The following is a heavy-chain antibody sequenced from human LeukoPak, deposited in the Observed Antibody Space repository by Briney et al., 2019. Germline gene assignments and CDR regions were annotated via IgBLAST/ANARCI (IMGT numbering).Heavy chain of an antibody. Sequence: GASVKVSCRASGYTFTSYGFTWVRQAPGQGLEWMGGIIPIFGTANYAQKFQGRVTITADESTSTAYMELSSLRSEDTAVYYCARLRRGSYKFGYWGQGTLVTVSS. CDR3: ARLRRGSYKFGY. J-gene: IGHJ4*02. CDR1: GYTFTSYG. CDR2: IIPIFGTA. V-gene: IGHV1-69*13. D-gene: IGHD3-10*01.